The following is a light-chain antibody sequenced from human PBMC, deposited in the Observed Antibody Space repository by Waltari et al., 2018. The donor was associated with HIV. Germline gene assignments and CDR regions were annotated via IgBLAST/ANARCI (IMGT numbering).Light chain of an antibody. V-gene: IGLV1-44*01. CDR1: SSNIGSNT. CDR2: SNN. Sequence: QSVLTQPPSASGTPGPRATISCSGSSSNIGSNTVNWYQQLPGTAPKLLIASNNQLPSGVPYRVAGSKSGTSASLAISVLQSEDEADYDCAAWDDSMNGWVFGGGTKLTVL. J-gene: IGLJ3*02. CDR3: AAWDDSMNGWV.